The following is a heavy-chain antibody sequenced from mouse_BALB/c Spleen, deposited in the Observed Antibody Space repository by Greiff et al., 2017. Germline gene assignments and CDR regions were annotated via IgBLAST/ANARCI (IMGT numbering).Heavy chain of an antibody. J-gene: IGHJ2*01. CDR1: GFNIKDTY. D-gene: IGHD1-1*01. CDR2: IDPANGNT. Sequence: DVKLQESGAELVKPGASVKLSCTASGFNIKDTYMHWVKQRPEQGLEWIGRIDPANGNTKYDPKFQGKATITADTSSNTAYLQLSSLTSEDTAVYYCARYYDFDYWGQGTTLTVSS. V-gene: IGHV14-3*02. CDR3: ARYYDFDY.